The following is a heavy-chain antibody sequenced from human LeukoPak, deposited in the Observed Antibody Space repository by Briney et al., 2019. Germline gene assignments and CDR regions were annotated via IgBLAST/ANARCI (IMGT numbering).Heavy chain of an antibody. CDR2: IKTDGSEK. CDR3: ARDRHRTGGGPVKNWFDP. Sequence: GGSLRLSCAASGFSLSSYWMSWVRQAPGKGLEGVATIKTDGSEKYYVDSVKGRFTISRDNARDSMYLQMHSLRPEDTAVYYCARDRHRTGGGPVKNWFDPWGQRTLATVSS. CDR1: GFSLSSYW. V-gene: IGHV3-7*01. D-gene: IGHD1-14*01. J-gene: IGHJ5*02.